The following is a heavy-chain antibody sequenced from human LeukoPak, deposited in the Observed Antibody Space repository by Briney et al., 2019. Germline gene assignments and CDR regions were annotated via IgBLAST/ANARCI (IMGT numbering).Heavy chain of an antibody. CDR3: AKFRGSSSWYGGDYFDY. D-gene: IGHD6-13*01. Sequence: GGSLRLSCAASGFTFSSYAMSWVRQAPGKGLVWVSAISGSGGSTYYADSVKGRFTISRDNSKNTLYLQMNSLRAEDTAVYYCAKFRGSSSWYGGDYFDYWGQGTLVTVSS. CDR2: ISGSGGST. V-gene: IGHV3-23*01. CDR1: GFTFSSYA. J-gene: IGHJ4*02.